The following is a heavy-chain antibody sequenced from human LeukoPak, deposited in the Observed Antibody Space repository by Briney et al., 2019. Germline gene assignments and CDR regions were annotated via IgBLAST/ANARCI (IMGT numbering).Heavy chain of an antibody. Sequence: SETLSLTCTVSVGSISGYFWSWVRQAPGTGLDWSGHIYYSGATNYNPSLRSRVTISVDTSKNQFSLKLRSVTAADTAVYYCARGIVGATHDYWGQGTLVTVSS. CDR3: ARGIVGATHDY. CDR1: VGSISGYF. D-gene: IGHD1-26*01. CDR2: IYYSGAT. V-gene: IGHV4-59*13. J-gene: IGHJ4*02.